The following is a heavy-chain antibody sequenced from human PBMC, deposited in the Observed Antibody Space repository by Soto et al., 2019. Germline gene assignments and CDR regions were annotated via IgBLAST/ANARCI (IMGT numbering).Heavy chain of an antibody. J-gene: IGHJ6*02. Sequence: EVQLLESGGGLVQPGGSLRLSCAASGFTFSNYAMSWVRQAPGKGLEWVSGISDSGGSTYYADSIKGRFTISRDISKKPLYLQKNSLRAEDTAVYYCAKTLSRSYYYESSAYDGVYYGMDVWGQGTTVTVSS. CDR3: AKTLSRSYYYESSAYDGVYYGMDV. CDR1: GFTFSNYA. D-gene: IGHD3-22*01. CDR2: ISDSGGST. V-gene: IGHV3-23*01.